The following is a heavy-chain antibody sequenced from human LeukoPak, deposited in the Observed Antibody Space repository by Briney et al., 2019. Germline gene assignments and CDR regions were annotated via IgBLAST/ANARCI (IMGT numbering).Heavy chain of an antibody. CDR3: ARDWYCTSAGCYTSPFDY. V-gene: IGHV3-7*01. D-gene: IGHD2-2*02. CDR2: IKQEGSEK. J-gene: IGHJ4*02. CDR1: GFTFSSYW. Sequence: GGSLRLSCAASGFTFSSYWMSWVRQAPGKGLEWVANIKQEGSEKYYVDSVKGGFTISRDNAKNSLYLQMNSLTSEDTAVYYCARDWYCTSAGCYTSPFDYWGQGSLVTVSS.